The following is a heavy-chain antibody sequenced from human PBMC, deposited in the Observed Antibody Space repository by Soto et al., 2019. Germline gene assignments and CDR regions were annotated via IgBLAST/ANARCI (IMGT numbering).Heavy chain of an antibody. CDR1: GFTFSSYA. CDR2: ISGSGGST. V-gene: IGHV3-23*01. J-gene: IGHJ6*01. Sequence: EVQLLESGGGLVQPGGSLRLSCAASGFTFSSYAMSWVRQAPGKGLEWVSAISGSGGSTYYADSVKGRFTISRDNSKNTLSRKMNSLRAADTAVYYSAKVGQLVRYYYYGMDVWGQGTTVTVSS. D-gene: IGHD6-13*01. CDR3: AKVGQLVRYYYYGMDV.